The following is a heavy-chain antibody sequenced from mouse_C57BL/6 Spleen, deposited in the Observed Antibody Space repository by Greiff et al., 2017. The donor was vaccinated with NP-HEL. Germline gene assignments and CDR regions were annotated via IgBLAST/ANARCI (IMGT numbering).Heavy chain of an antibody. V-gene: IGHV5-4*03. D-gene: IGHD2-4*01. Sequence: EVMLVESGGGLVKPGGSLKLSCAASGFTFSSYAMSWVRQTPEKRLEWVATISDGGSYTYYPDNVKGRFTISRDNAKNNLYLQMSHLKSEDTAMYYCAREGDIYYDYSWFAYWGQGTLVTVSA. CDR3: AREGDIYYDYSWFAY. CDR1: GFTFSSYA. CDR2: ISDGGSYT. J-gene: IGHJ3*01.